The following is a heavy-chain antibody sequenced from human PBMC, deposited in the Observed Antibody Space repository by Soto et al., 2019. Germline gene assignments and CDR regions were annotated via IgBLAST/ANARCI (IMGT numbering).Heavy chain of an antibody. CDR1: GASISPYF. CDR3: ARWSYSVTPLRSFDL. CDR2: IYNSGTT. V-gene: IGHV4-59*01. D-gene: IGHD4-17*01. Sequence: SETLSLTCTVSGASISPYFWSWIRQSPGKGLEWIGYIYNSGTTNYNPSLTSRVTISVDTSKNQFSLTLNSVTAADTAVYYCARWSYSVTPLRSFDLWGRGTLVTVSS. J-gene: IGHJ2*01.